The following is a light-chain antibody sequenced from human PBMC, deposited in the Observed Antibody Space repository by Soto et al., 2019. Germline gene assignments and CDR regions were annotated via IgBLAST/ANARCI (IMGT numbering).Light chain of an antibody. CDR1: QSVSSTY. CDR2: GAS. V-gene: IGKV3-20*01. J-gene: IGKJ5*01. Sequence: EIVLTQSPGTLSLSPGDRAALSCRASQSVSSTYVAWYQQKPGQAPRLLIYGASSRATGIPDRFSGSGSGTDFTLTINRLEPEDFAVYYCQPYGSSPLTFGQGTRLEIK. CDR3: QPYGSSPLT.